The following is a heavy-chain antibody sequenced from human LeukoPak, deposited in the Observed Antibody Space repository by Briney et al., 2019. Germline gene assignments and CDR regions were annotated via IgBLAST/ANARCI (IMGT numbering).Heavy chain of an antibody. CDR3: ATTNYYDSSGYYHLLAFDI. Sequence: PSETLSLTCTVSGGSISSYYWSWIRQPPGKGLEWVGYIYTSGSTNYNPSLKSRVTISVDTSKNQFSLKLSSVTAADTAVYYCATTNYYDSSGYYHLLAFDIWGQGTMVTVSS. D-gene: IGHD3-22*01. J-gene: IGHJ3*02. V-gene: IGHV4-4*09. CDR1: GGSISSYY. CDR2: IYTSGST.